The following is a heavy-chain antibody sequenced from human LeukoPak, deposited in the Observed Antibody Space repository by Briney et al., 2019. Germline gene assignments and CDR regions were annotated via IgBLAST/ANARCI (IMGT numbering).Heavy chain of an antibody. J-gene: IGHJ4*02. D-gene: IGHD3-16*01. Sequence: SETLSLTCTVSGGSISSSSYYWGWLRQPPGKGLEWIGTIYGSGSTYYNASLKRRVNISIDTSKNQFSLKLSSVTAADTAVYYCARLDSIHLITYWGQGTLVTVSS. CDR2: IYGSGST. CDR1: GGSISSSSYY. CDR3: ARLDSIHLITY. V-gene: IGHV4-39*01.